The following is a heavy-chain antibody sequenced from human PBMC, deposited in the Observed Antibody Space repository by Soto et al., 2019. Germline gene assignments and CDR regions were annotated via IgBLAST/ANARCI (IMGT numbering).Heavy chain of an antibody. CDR3: AGDGVRNGAYNGWLDP. J-gene: IGHJ5*02. D-gene: IGHD3-16*01. CDR2: IKQDGSEE. CDR1: GFSFSSYW. V-gene: IGHV3-7*03. Sequence: EVQLVESGGGLVQPGGSLRLSCAASGFSFSSYWMTWVRQAPGKGLEWVANIKQDGSEEYYVASVKGRFTISRDNDKNLLYLQMDSLTPDDTAVYYCAGDGVRNGAYNGWLDPWGQGTLVTVSS.